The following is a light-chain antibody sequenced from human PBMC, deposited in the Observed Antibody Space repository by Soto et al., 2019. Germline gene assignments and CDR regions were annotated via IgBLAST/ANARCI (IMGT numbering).Light chain of an antibody. Sequence: EIVMTQSPATLSLSPGERATLSCRASQSVGKYLVWYQQKPGQAPRLLIYDASNRATGIPARFSGSGSGTDFTLTISSLQSEDFAVYSCKQYNNWPPTFGQGTKVDIK. CDR2: DAS. CDR1: QSVGKY. CDR3: KQYNNWPPT. V-gene: IGKV3D-15*01. J-gene: IGKJ1*01.